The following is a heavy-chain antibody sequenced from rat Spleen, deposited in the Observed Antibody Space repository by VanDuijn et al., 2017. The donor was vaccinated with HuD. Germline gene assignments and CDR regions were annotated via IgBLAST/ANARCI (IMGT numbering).Heavy chain of an antibody. J-gene: IGHJ2*01. V-gene: IGHV5-58*01. D-gene: IGHD1-10*01. CDR1: GFTFSSYW. CDR2: INTAGGGT. CDR3: ARDGYNNPFDY. Sequence: EVQLAESGGGLVQPGRSLKLSCAASGFTFSSYWMYWIRQAPGKGLEWVSSINTAGGGTYYPDSVKGRFTISRDNAKSTLFLQMDSLRSEDTATYYCARDGYNNPFDYWGQGVMVTVSS.